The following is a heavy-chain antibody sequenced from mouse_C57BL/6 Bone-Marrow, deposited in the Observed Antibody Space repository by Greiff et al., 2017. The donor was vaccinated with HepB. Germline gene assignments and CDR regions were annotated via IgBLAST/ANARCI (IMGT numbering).Heavy chain of an antibody. J-gene: IGHJ2*01. D-gene: IGHD1-1*01. CDR2: INPNNGGT. Sequence: VQLKESGPELVKPGASVKIPCKASGYTFTDYNMDWVKQSHGKSLEWIGDINPNNGGTIYNQKFKGKATLTVDKSSSTAYMELRSLTSEDTAVYYCARGRYYGSSPPNFDYWGQGTTLTVSS. CDR1: GYTFTDYN. V-gene: IGHV1-18*01. CDR3: ARGRYYGSSPPNFDY.